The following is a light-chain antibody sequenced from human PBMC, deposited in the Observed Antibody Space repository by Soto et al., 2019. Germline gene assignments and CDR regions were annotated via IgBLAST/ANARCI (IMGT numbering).Light chain of an antibody. Sequence: DIVMTQSPATLSVAPGQRGPXXSRASQGVSRKLAWYQHKPGQAPRLLISGASTGATGIPARFSGSGSGTEFTLTISSLQSEDCAIYYCQQYHTWPITFGGGTKVDIK. J-gene: IGKJ4*01. CDR3: QQYHTWPIT. V-gene: IGKV3-15*01. CDR2: GAS. CDR1: QGVSRK.